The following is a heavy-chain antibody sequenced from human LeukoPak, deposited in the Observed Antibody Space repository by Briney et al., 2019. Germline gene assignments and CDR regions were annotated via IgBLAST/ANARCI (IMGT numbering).Heavy chain of an antibody. Sequence: GGSLRLSCAASGFTFSSYGMHWVRQAPGKGLEWVAFIRYDGSNKYYADSVKGRFTISRDNSKNTLYLQMSSLRAEDTAVYYCAKDHQVYYDSSGYSPSDYWGQGTLVTVSS. CDR1: GFTFSSYG. D-gene: IGHD3-22*01. CDR3: AKDHQVYYDSSGYSPSDY. V-gene: IGHV3-30*02. J-gene: IGHJ4*02. CDR2: IRYDGSNK.